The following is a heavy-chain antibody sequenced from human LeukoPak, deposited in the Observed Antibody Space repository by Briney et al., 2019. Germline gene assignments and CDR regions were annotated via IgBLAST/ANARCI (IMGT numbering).Heavy chain of an antibody. CDR2: ISGSGGSR. CDR3: AKVGKVGVTFDYFDY. D-gene: IGHD1-26*01. J-gene: IGHJ4*02. CDR1: GFTFSSYA. V-gene: IGHV3-23*01. Sequence: PGGSLRLSCAASGFTFSSYAMCWVRQAPGKGLECVSGISGSGGSRYYADSVKGRLTISRDNSKNTVYLQMNSLRAEDTAVYHCAKVGKVGVTFDYFDYWGQGTLVTVSS.